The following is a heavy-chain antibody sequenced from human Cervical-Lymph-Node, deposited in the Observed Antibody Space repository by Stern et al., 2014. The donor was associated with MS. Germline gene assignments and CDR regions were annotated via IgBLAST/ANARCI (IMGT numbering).Heavy chain of an antibody. J-gene: IGHJ6*02. Sequence: EVQLVEPGGGLVKPGGSLRLSCAASGFTFGTYSMDWVRQAPGKGLEWVSSINRASSFTYYADSVKGRFTISRDNAQNSLYLEMNSLRAEDTAVYYCAREMKYSSGFGGHGMDVWGHGTTVTVSS. D-gene: IGHD5-18*01. CDR1: GFTFGTYS. CDR2: INRASSFT. V-gene: IGHV3-21*01. CDR3: AREMKYSSGFGGHGMDV.